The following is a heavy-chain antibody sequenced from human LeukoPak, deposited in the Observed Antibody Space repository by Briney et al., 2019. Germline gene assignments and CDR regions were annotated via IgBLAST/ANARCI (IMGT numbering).Heavy chain of an antibody. CDR2: ITGSSAST. V-gene: IGHV3-23*01. CDR3: AKLDYYDTH. CDR1: GFTFSSYA. Sequence: GGSLRLSCAASGFTFSSYAMSWVRQAPGKGLEWVSSITGSSASTYYADSVKGRFTISRDNSKNTLYLQMNSLSAEDTAVYFCAKLDYYDTHWGQGTLVTVSS. J-gene: IGHJ4*02. D-gene: IGHD3-22*01.